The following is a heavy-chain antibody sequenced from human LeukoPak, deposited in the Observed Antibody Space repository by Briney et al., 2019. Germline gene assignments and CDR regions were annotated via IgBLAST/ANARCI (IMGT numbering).Heavy chain of an antibody. J-gene: IGHJ6*03. V-gene: IGHV3-15*01. CDR1: GFTFSNAW. CDR2: IKSKTDGGTT. CDR3: TFLGGHYYYYYYMDV. D-gene: IGHD6-25*01. Sequence: PGGSLRLSCAASGFTFSNAWMSWVRQAPGKGLEWVGRIKSKTDGGTTDYAAPVKGRFTISRDDSKNTLYLQMNSLKTEDTAVYYCTFLGGHYYYYYYMDVWGKGTTVTVSS.